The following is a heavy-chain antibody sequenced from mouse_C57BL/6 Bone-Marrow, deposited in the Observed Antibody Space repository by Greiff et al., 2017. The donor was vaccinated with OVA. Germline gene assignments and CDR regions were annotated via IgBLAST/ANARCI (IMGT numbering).Heavy chain of an antibody. CDR3: VRDRYGNYWYAMDY. CDR1: GFTFNTYA. Sequence: EVQGVESGGGLVQPKGSLKLSCAASGFTFNTYAMHWVRQAPGKGLEWVARIRSKSSNYATYYADSVKDRFTISRDDSQSMLYLQMNNLKTEDTAMYYCVRDRYGNYWYAMDYWGQGTSVTVSS. CDR2: IRSKSSNYAT. V-gene: IGHV10-3*01. D-gene: IGHD2-10*02. J-gene: IGHJ4*01.